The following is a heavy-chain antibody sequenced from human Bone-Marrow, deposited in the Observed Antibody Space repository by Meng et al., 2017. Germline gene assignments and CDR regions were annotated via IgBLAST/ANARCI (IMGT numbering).Heavy chain of an antibody. CDR3: ARGYYGSGSVGY. D-gene: IGHD3-10*01. CDR2: ISSSSSYI. V-gene: IGHV3-21*01. Sequence: GGSLRLSCAASGFTFSSYSMNWVRQAPGKGLEWVSSISSSSSYIYYADSVKGRFTISRDNAKNSLYLQMNSLRAEGTAVYYCARGYYGSGSVGYWGQGTLVTVSS. CDR1: GFTFSSYS. J-gene: IGHJ4*02.